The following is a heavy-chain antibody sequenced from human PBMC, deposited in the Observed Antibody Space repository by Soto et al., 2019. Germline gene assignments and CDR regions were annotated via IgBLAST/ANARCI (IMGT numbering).Heavy chain of an antibody. J-gene: IGHJ6*02. CDR3: ARARFLAARLSVPYYYYGMDV. D-gene: IGHD6-6*01. V-gene: IGHV6-1*01. CDR2: TYYRSKWYN. Sequence: SQTLSLTCAISGDSVSSNSAAWNWIRQSPSRGLEWLVRTYYRSKWYNDYAVSVKSRITINPDTSKNQFSLQLNSVTPEDTAVYYCARARFLAARLSVPYYYYGMDVLGQGTTVTVSS. CDR1: GDSVSSNSAA.